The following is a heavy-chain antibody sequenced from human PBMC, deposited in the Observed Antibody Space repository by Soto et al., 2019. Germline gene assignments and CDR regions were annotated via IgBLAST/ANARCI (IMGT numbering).Heavy chain of an antibody. Sequence: QLQLQESGPGLVKPSETLSLTCTVSGGSISSSSYYWGWIRQPPGKGLEWIGSIYYSGSTYYNPSLKIRVTISVDTSKNQFSLKLSSVTAADTAVYYCARLAIAVVVPAAISSNVGYWGQGTLVTVSS. CDR3: ARLAIAVVVPAAISSNVGY. CDR2: IYYSGST. J-gene: IGHJ4*02. CDR1: GGSISSSSYY. V-gene: IGHV4-39*01. D-gene: IGHD2-2*02.